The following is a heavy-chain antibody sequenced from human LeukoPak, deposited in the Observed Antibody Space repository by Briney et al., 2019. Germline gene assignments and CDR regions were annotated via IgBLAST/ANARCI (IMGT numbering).Heavy chain of an antibody. CDR2: VYYTGTT. D-gene: IGHD3-10*01. CDR1: GGSITDYY. J-gene: IGHJ4*02. CDR3: ARSVLWFGDLGY. V-gene: IGHV4-59*03. Sequence: SETLSLTCTVSGGSITDYYWNWIRQSPEKGLEWIGYVYYTGTTYYSPSLKSRVAISLDRSKNQFSLNLNSVTAADTAVYYCARSVLWFGDLGYWGQGILVTVPS.